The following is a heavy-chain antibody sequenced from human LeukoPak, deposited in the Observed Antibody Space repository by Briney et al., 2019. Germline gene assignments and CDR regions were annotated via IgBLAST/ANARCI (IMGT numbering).Heavy chain of an antibody. V-gene: IGHV3-15*01. CDR1: GFTFSHAW. CDR3: AKDRMYGVGPPDY. D-gene: IGHD3-3*01. J-gene: IGHJ4*02. CDR2: IKSKIEGGTT. Sequence: GGSLRLSCAASGFTFSHAWMSWVRQAPGKGLEWVGRIKSKIEGGTTEYAAPVKGRFTISRDDSKNTLYLQMNSLRVEDTAVYYCAKDRMYGVGPPDYWGQGALVTVSS.